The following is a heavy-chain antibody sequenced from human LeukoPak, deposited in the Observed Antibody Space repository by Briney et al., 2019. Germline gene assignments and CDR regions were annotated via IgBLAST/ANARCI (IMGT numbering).Heavy chain of an antibody. J-gene: IGHJ5*02. CDR2: VNGNGGST. CDR1: GFSFSTYA. V-gene: IGHV3-23*01. CDR3: AKGYDFWSGRNWFDP. D-gene: IGHD3-3*01. Sequence: GGSLRLSCAASGFSFSTYAMSWVRQAPGKGLEWVSGVNGNGGSTSYADSVKGRFTIFRDNSKNTVYLQMNSLRAEDTAVYYRAKGYDFWSGRNWFDPWGQGTLVTVSS.